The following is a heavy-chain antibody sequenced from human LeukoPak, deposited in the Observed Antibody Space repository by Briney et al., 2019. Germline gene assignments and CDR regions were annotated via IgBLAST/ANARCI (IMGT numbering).Heavy chain of an antibody. D-gene: IGHD6-19*01. V-gene: IGHV1-46*01. CDR1: GYTFTSHY. CDR2: INPSGGST. J-gene: IGHJ4*02. Sequence: ASVKVSCKASGYTFTSHYMHWVRQAPEQGLEWMGIINPSGGSTSYAQKFQGRVTMTRDMSTRTDYMELSSLRYEDTAVYYCAKEPLRGIAVAGDFDYWGQGTLVTVSS. CDR3: AKEPLRGIAVAGDFDY.